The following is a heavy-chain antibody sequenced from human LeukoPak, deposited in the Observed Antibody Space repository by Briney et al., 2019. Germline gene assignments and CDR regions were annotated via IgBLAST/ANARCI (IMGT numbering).Heavy chain of an antibody. Sequence: TGGSLRLSCAASGFTFSSHWMHWVRQAPGKGLVWVSRINSDGTSTSYADSVKGRFTISRDNAKNTLYLQMNGLRAEDTAVYYCARENFRYPSMDVWGKGTTVTVSS. CDR3: ARENFRYPSMDV. CDR2: INSDGTST. J-gene: IGHJ6*03. CDR1: GFTFSSHW. D-gene: IGHD2-15*01. V-gene: IGHV3-74*01.